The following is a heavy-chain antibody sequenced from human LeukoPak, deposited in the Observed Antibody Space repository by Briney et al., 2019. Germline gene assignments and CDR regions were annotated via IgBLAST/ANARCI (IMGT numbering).Heavy chain of an antibody. Sequence: ASVRVSCKASGYTFTSYGISWVRQAPGQGLEWMGWISVYNGNTNYAQKLQGRVTMTTDTSTSTVYMEVRSLRSDDTAVYYCARGKGNYGDPASFDYWGQGTLVTVSS. J-gene: IGHJ4*02. D-gene: IGHD4-17*01. V-gene: IGHV1-18*01. CDR1: GYTFTSYG. CDR3: ARGKGNYGDPASFDY. CDR2: ISVYNGNT.